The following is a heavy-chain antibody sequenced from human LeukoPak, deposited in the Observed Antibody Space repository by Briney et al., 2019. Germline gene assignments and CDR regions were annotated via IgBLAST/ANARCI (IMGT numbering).Heavy chain of an antibody. Sequence: GGSLRLSCVSSGFSFSNYAMSWVRQAPGKGLEWVSSISGSGGSTHYVDSVKGRFTISRDKTKNTLYLQMNSLKTEDTAVYYCTTDRSYCGGDCYGYWGQGTLVTVSS. CDR1: GFSFSNYA. CDR3: TTDRSYCGGDCYGY. V-gene: IGHV3-23*01. CDR2: ISGSGGST. J-gene: IGHJ4*02. D-gene: IGHD2-21*01.